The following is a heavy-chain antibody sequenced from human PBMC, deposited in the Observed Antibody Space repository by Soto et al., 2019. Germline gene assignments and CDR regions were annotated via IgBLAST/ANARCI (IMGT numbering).Heavy chain of an antibody. CDR1: GYSFTNYG. CDR2: ISAYNGNT. Sequence: QDQLVQSGVEVKKPGASVKVSCKASGYSFTNYGITWVRQAPGQGFEWMGWISAYNGNTNYAQKFQGRVTMTTDASTSPAYLELRSLRSDDTALYYCARDRGVAPPVAGNTHYYYYMDVWGKGTTVTVSS. CDR3: ARDRGVAPPVAGNTHYYYYMDV. V-gene: IGHV1-18*01. J-gene: IGHJ6*03. D-gene: IGHD6-19*01.